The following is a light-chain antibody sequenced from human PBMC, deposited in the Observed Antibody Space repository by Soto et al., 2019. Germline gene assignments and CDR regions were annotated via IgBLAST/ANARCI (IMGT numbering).Light chain of an antibody. V-gene: IGLV2-23*02. CDR2: EVS. CDR3: CSYAGSSTHV. CDR1: SSDVGSSNL. Sequence: PALTKPAYVNRSHRQSITFSKKRTSSDVGSSNLVSWYQQHPGKAPKLLIYEVSKRPSGVSNRFSGSKSGNAASLTISGLQAEDEADYYCCSYAGSSTHVFGTGTKVTVL. J-gene: IGLJ1*01.